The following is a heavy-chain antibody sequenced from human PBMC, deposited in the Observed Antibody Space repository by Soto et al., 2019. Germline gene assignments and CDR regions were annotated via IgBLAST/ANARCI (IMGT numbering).Heavy chain of an antibody. J-gene: IGHJ4*02. V-gene: IGHV4-34*01. CDR1: GGSFSGYY. Sequence: QVQLQQWGAGLLKPSETLSLTCAVYGGSFSGYYWTWISQPPGTGLEWIGEINHSGSTNYNPSLKSRVTISLDTSKNQFSLKLTSVTAADTAVYYCARDKITGLFDYWGQGTLVTVSS. CDR3: ARDKITGLFDY. CDR2: INHSGST. D-gene: IGHD2-8*02.